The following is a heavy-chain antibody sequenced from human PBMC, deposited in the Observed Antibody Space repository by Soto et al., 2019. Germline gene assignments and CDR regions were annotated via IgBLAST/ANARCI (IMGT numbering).Heavy chain of an antibody. V-gene: IGHV1-3*01. CDR2: INAGNGNT. Sequence: QVQLVQSGAEVKKPGASVKVSCKASGYTFTSYAMHWVRQAPGQRLEWMGWINAGNGNTKYSQKFQGRVTITRDTSESTAYMELSSLRSEDTAVYYCARALGHDYIWGSYRLNHRLRYWGQGTLVTVSS. J-gene: IGHJ4*02. CDR1: GYTFTSYA. D-gene: IGHD3-16*02. CDR3: ARALGHDYIWGSYRLNHRLRY.